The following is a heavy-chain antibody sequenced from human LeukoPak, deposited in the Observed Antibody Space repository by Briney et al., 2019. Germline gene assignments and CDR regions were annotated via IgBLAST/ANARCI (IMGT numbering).Heavy chain of an antibody. V-gene: IGHV3-53*01. CDR1: GFTVSSNY. Sequence: PGGSLRLSCAASGFTVSSNYMSWVRQAPGKGLEWVSVIYSGGSTYYADSVKGRFTISRDNSKNTLYLQMNSLRAEDTAVYYCARDPLAYCGGDCYSDGYWGQGTLVTVSS. CDR2: IYSGGST. J-gene: IGHJ4*02. D-gene: IGHD2-21*02. CDR3: ARDPLAYCGGDCYSDGY.